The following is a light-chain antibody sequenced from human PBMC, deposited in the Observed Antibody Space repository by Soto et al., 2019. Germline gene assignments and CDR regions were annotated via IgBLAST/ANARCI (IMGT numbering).Light chain of an antibody. V-gene: IGLV1-40*01. J-gene: IGLJ3*02. CDR3: QSYDSTLSGSG. CDR1: SSNIGAGYD. CDR2: GNS. Sequence: QSVLTQPPSVSGAPGQRVTISCTGNSSNIGAGYDVHWYQQLPGTAPKLLIYGNSNRPSGVPDRFSGSKSGTSASLAITGLQAEDEADYYCQSYDSTLSGSGFGGGTKLTVL.